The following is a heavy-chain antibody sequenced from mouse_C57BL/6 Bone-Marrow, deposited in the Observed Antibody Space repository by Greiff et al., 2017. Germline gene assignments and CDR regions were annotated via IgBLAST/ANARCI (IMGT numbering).Heavy chain of an antibody. V-gene: IGHV5-2*01. CDR1: EYEFPSHA. CDR2: INSDGGNT. J-gene: IGHJ4*01. CDR3: TRHTYSNYAMDY. Sequence: EVKLMESGGGLVQPGESLQLSCESNEYEFPSHAMSWVRQTPEKRLELVAAINSDGGNTYYPDTVEGRFIISRDNTKQTLYLQMSLLRSEATAFYYCTRHTYSNYAMDYWGQGTSVTVSA. D-gene: IGHD2-5*01.